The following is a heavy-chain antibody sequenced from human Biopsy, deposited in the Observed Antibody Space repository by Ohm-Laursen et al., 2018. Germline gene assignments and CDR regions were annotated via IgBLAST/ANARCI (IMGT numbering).Heavy chain of an antibody. CDR2: ISPYNDKT. CDR1: GYTFTSYD. D-gene: IGHD2/OR15-2a*01. J-gene: IGHJ4*01. V-gene: IGHV1-18*01. CDR3: ARVFCTSTTCYGLLDN. Sequence: ASVKVSCKASGYTFTSYDISWVRQAPGQGLEWMGWISPYNDKTSYPPKLQDRVTMTADTSTNTAHMELRSLRSDDTAVYYCARVFCTSTTCYGLLDNWGHGTVVTVSS.